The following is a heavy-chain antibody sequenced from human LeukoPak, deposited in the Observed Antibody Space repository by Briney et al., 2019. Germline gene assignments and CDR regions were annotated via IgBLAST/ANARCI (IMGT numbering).Heavy chain of an antibody. Sequence: GASVKVSCKASGYTFTGYFLHWVRQAPGQGLEGMGWINPNGGGTTYAQSFQGRVTMTRDTSISTAYMELSSLRSDDTAVYYCARDDYSGRYRPLDYWGQGTLVTVSA. CDR2: INPNGGGT. D-gene: IGHD1-26*01. CDR1: GYTFTGYF. CDR3: ARDDYSGRYRPLDY. J-gene: IGHJ4*02. V-gene: IGHV1-2*02.